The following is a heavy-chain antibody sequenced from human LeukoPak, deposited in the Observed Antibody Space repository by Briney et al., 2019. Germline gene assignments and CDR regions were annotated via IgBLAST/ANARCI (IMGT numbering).Heavy chain of an antibody. D-gene: IGHD3-16*01. J-gene: IGHJ5*02. CDR1: GGSISIFY. CDR3: ARSAFGNPWFDP. V-gene: IGHV4-59*01. Sequence: PSQTLSLTCTVSGGSISIFYWSWLRQPPGKGLEWIGYIFHSGNTNYNPSLKSRVTISVDSSKDQFSLKLSSLTAADTAVYYCARSAFGNPWFDPWGQGTLVTVSS. CDR2: IFHSGNT.